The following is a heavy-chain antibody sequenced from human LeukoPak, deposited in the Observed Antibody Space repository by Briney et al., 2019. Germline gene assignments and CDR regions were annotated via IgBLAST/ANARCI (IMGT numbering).Heavy chain of an antibody. CDR2: IRYDGSKK. Sequence: GGSLRLSCAASGFTFSSYGMHWVRQAPGKGLEWVAFIRYDGSKKYYADSVKGRFTISRDNSKNTLYLQMNSLRPEDTAVYYCAKGGASVTRYVDYWGQGTLVTVSS. V-gene: IGHV3-30*02. D-gene: IGHD4-17*01. CDR1: GFTFSSYG. J-gene: IGHJ4*02. CDR3: AKGGASVTRYVDY.